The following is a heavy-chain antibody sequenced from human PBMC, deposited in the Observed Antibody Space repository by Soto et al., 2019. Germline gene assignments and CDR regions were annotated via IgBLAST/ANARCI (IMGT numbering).Heavy chain of an antibody. J-gene: IGHJ4*02. CDR2: LNPDGGTT. CDR3: ARDEGAALGFQY. V-gene: IGHV1-46*01. CDR1: GYTFTDSY. Sequence: QVQLVQSGAEVKEPGASVTVSCKASGYTFTDSYIHWVRQAPGQGLEWMGVLNPDGGTTMCIKKFQGRVTLTRDMSTTTVHMVLSALRSDDTATYYCARDEGAALGFQYWGQGTPVNVFS. D-gene: IGHD6-25*01.